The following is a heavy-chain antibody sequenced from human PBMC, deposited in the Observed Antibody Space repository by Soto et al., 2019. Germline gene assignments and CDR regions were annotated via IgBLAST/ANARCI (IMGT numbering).Heavy chain of an antibody. J-gene: IGHJ4*02. Sequence: QVQLQQWGAGLLKPSETLSLTCAVYGGSFSGYYWTWIRQPPGTGLEWIGEINHSGSTNYNPSLKXXTTIPVDTSKTPFSLKLTSVTAADTAVYYCARDKITGLFDYWGQGTLVTVSS. D-gene: IGHD2-8*02. CDR3: ARDKITGLFDY. CDR2: INHSGST. CDR1: GGSFSGYY. V-gene: IGHV4-34*01.